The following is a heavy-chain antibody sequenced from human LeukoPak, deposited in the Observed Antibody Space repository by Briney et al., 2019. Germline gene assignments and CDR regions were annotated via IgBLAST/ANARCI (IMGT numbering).Heavy chain of an antibody. CDR2: THHSGST. D-gene: IGHD3-9*01. Sequence: PSETLSLTCAVSGASISSGSYSYSWIRQPPGKGLEWIGYTHHSGSTYYRPSLKSRVTISLDRSQNQVTLSLTSVTAADTAVYYCARGRWAILTAYDYWGRGTLVTVAS. J-gene: IGHJ4*02. CDR3: ARGRWAILTAYDY. CDR1: GASISSGSYS. V-gene: IGHV4-30-2*01.